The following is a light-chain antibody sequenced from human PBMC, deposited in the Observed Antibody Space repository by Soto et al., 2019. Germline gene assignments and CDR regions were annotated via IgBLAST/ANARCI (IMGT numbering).Light chain of an antibody. Sequence: DLVMTQSPLSLPVTPGEPASISCRSSQTLLHSNGYNYLDWYLQKPGQSPQLLISLRSDRASGAPDRFSGSGSGTDFTMKISRVEAEDVGVYYCMQSLQTPWKFGQGTNVGIK. J-gene: IGKJ1*01. CDR1: QTLLHSNGYNY. CDR3: MQSLQTPWK. V-gene: IGKV2-28*01. CDR2: LRS.